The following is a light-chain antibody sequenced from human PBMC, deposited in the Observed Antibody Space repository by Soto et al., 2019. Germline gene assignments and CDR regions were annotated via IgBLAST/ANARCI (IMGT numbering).Light chain of an antibody. CDR3: QQYSDWRPQ. CDR2: GAS. V-gene: IGKV3-15*01. J-gene: IGKJ1*01. Sequence: EILLTQSPGTLSLSPGERATLFCRASHSVSSSLAWYQQKPGQAPRLLIHGASTRATGIPARFSGSGSGTEFTLTISRLQSEDFEVYYCQQYSDWRPQFGQGTKVDIK. CDR1: HSVSSS.